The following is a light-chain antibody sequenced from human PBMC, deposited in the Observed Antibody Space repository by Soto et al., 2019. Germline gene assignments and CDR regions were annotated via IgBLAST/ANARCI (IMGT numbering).Light chain of an antibody. CDR3: QQYGSSPLT. CDR1: QSVSSSY. J-gene: IGKJ4*01. CDR2: GAS. Sequence: IVLTQSPGTLSLSPGERATLSCRSSQSVSSSYLAWYQQKPGQAPRLLIYGASSRATGIPDRFSGSGSGTDCTLTISRLEPEDVAVYYCQQYGSSPLTFGGGTKVDIK. V-gene: IGKV3-20*01.